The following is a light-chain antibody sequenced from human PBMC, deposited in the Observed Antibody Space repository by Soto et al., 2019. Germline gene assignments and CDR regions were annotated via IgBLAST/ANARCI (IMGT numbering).Light chain of an antibody. CDR1: SSDVGYYNV. J-gene: IGLJ1*01. CDR2: EGS. Sequence: QSVLTQPGSVSGSPGPSITISCTGTSSDVGYYNVVSWYQQHPGKAPKLMIYEGSKRPSGVSNRFSGSKSGNTASLTISELQAEDEADYYCCSYADSSTYVFGTGTKVTVL. CDR3: CSYADSSTYV. V-gene: IGLV2-23*01.